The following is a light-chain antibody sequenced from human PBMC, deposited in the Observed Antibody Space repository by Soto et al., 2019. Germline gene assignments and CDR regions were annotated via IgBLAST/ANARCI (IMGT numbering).Light chain of an antibody. Sequence: EIVMTQSPVTLSVSPGGRATLSCRASQSVGSNLAWYQQKPGQAPRLLIYGASTRATGIPVRFSGSGSGTEFTLTISSLQSEDFAVYYCQQYNDWPLTFGPGTKVDFK. CDR2: GAS. V-gene: IGKV3-15*01. J-gene: IGKJ3*01. CDR1: QSVGSN. CDR3: QQYNDWPLT.